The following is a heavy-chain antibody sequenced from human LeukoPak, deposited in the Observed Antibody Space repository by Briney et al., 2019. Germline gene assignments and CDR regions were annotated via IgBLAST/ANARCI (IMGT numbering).Heavy chain of an antibody. CDR3: ARVNRPVRNRYYYYMDV. Sequence: ASVKVSCKASGYTFTSYGISWVRQAPGQGLEWMGWISAYNGNTNYAQRLQGRVTMTTDTSTSTAYMELRSLRSDDTAVYYCARVNRPVRNRYYYYMDVWGKGTTVTVSS. V-gene: IGHV1-18*01. CDR1: GYTFTSYG. D-gene: IGHD3-10*01. J-gene: IGHJ6*03. CDR2: ISAYNGNT.